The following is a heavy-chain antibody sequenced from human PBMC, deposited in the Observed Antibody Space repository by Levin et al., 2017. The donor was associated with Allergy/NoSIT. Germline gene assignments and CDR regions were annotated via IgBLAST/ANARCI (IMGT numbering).Heavy chain of an antibody. V-gene: IGHV3-53*01. J-gene: IGHJ6*02. CDR3: ARDGGHYYDSSGYGLYYYGMDV. Sequence: GGSLRLSCAASGFTISSNYMSWVRQAPGKGLEWVSVIYSGGSTYYADSVKGRFTISRDNSKNTLYLQMNSLRAEDTAVYYCARDGGHYYDSSGYGLYYYGMDVWGQGTTVTVSS. CDR1: GFTISSNY. CDR2: IYSGGST. D-gene: IGHD3-22*01.